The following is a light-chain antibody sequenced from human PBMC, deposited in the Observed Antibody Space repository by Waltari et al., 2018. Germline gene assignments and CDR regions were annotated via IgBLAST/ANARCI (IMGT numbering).Light chain of an antibody. J-gene: IGKJ2*01. CDR3: QQRSNWPPMYT. CDR1: QSVSSY. V-gene: IGKV3-11*01. CDR2: GAS. Sequence: EIVLTHSPATLSLSPGERATLSCRASQSVSSYLAWYQQKPGQAPRLLIYGASNRATGIPARFSGSGSGTEFTLTISSLEPEDFAVDYCQQRSNWPPMYTFGQGTKLEIK.